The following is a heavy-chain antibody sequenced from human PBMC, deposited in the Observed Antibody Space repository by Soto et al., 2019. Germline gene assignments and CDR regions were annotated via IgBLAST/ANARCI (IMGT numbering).Heavy chain of an antibody. CDR2: IYYDGSNR. Sequence: GGSLRLSCAASGCTFISYGMHWVRQAPGKGLEWVAVIYYDGSNRYYGDAVKGRFTISRDNSKSTLYLQMSSLRAEDTAVYYCARAFCTNGVCYYFFDYWGHGTLVTVSS. D-gene: IGHD2-8*01. CDR1: GCTFISYG. CDR3: ARAFCTNGVCYYFFDY. J-gene: IGHJ4*01. V-gene: IGHV3-33*01.